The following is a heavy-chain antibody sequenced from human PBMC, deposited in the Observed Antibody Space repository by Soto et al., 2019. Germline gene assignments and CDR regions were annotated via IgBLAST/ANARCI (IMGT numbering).Heavy chain of an antibody. CDR1: GFTFSSYW. V-gene: IGHV3-74*03. J-gene: IGHJ4*02. D-gene: IGHD1-1*01. CDR3: ARDNNWSYDS. Sequence: GGSLRLSCAASGFTFSSYWMHWVRQAPGEGLVWVSYIKPDGSRTKDADSVKGRFTISRDNARNTLYLRMNSLGAEDTAVYYCARDNNWSYDSWGRGTLVTVS. CDR2: IKPDGSRT.